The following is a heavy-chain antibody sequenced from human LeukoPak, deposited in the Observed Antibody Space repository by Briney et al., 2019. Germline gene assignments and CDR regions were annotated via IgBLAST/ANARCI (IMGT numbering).Heavy chain of an antibody. CDR2: IYSAGNA. CDR1: GFTFSDYY. CDR3: ARGGGAYCGTNCYRNFDY. J-gene: IGHJ4*02. V-gene: IGHV3-66*01. Sequence: HPGGSLRLSCAASGFTFSDYYMSWIRQAPGKGLEWVSVIYSAGNAYYADSVKDRFTISRGSSQNTLYLQMNSLRSEDTAVYYCARGGGAYCGTNCYRNFDYWGQGTLVTVS. D-gene: IGHD2-21*02.